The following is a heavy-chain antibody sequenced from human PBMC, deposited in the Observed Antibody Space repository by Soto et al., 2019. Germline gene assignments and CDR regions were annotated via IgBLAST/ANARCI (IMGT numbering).Heavy chain of an antibody. CDR3: ARRGGQWLVQGAFDNDY. Sequence: PSETLSLTCTVSGGSISSSSYYWGWIRQPPGKGLEWIGSIYYSGSTYYNPSLKSRVTISVDTSKNQFSLKLSSVTAADTAVYYCARRGGQWLVQGAFDNDYWGQGTLVTVSS. V-gene: IGHV4-39*01. J-gene: IGHJ4*02. CDR1: GGSISSSSYY. CDR2: IYYSGST. D-gene: IGHD6-19*01.